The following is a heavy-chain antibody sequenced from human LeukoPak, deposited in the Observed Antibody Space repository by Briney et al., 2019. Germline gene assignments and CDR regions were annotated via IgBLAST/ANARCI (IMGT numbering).Heavy chain of an antibody. D-gene: IGHD5-24*01. CDR2: ISYDGSKK. CDR3: ARDELPWRDSYNYWNY. CDR1: GFTFSSYA. V-gene: IGHV3-30-3*01. J-gene: IGHJ4*02. Sequence: PGGSLRLSCAASGFTFSSYAMNWVRQAPGKGLQWVTFISYDGSKKYYADSVQGRFTISRDNSGNTMYLQMSSLTTEDTAVYYCARDELPWRDSYNYWNYWGQGTLVTVSS.